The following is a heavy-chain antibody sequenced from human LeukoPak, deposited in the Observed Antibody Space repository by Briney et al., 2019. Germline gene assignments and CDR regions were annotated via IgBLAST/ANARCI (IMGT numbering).Heavy chain of an antibody. CDR2: INHSGST. J-gene: IGHJ4*02. CDR1: GGSFSGYY. V-gene: IGHV4-34*01. D-gene: IGHD3-10*01. CDR3: ARVRGVRGVNGY. Sequence: PSETLSLTCAVYGGSFSGYYWSWIRQPPGKGLEWIGEINHSGSTNYNPSLKSRVTISVDTSKNQFSLKLSSVTAADTAVYYCARVRGVRGVNGYWGQGTLVTVSS.